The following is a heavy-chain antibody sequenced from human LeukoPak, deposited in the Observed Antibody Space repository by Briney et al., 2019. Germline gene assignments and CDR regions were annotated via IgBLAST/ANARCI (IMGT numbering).Heavy chain of an antibody. D-gene: IGHD2-2*01. V-gene: IGHV3-11*01. CDR1: GFTFSDYY. CDR2: TSSSGSTI. Sequence: GGSLRLSCAASGFTFSDYYMSWIRQAPGKGLEWVSYTSSSGSTIYYADSVKGRFTISRDNAKNSLYLQMNSLRAEDTAVYYCARALIVVVPAAISEPPTRTVSSFFNGMDVWGQGTTVTVSS. CDR3: ARALIVVVPAAISEPPTRTVSSFFNGMDV. J-gene: IGHJ6*02.